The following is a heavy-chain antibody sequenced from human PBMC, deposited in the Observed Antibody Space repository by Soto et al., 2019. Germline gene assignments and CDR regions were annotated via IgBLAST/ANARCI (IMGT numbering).Heavy chain of an antibody. J-gene: IGHJ6*02. V-gene: IGHV4-4*02. CDR3: ARDSRSYYYYYGMDV. Sequence: QVQLQESGPGLVKPSGTLSLTCAVSGGSISSSNWWSWVRQPPGKGLEWIGEIYHSGSTNYNPSLKSRVTISVDKSKNQFSRKLSSVTAADTAVYSCARDSRSYYYYYGMDVWGQGTTVTVSS. CDR2: IYHSGST. CDR1: GGSISSSNW.